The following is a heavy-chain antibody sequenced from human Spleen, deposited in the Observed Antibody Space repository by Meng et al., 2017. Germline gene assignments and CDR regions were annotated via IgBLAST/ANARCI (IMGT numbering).Heavy chain of an antibody. V-gene: IGHV1-8*01. CDR2: MNPNSGNT. CDR1: GYTFTSYD. Sequence: ASVKVSCKASGYTFTSYDINWVRQATGQGLEWMGWMNPNSGNTDYAQKFQGRVTMTRNTSISTAYMELSGLRSDDTAMYYCARDEDISAAGKLFGDYWGQGTLVTVSS. CDR3: ARDEDISAAGKLFGDY. D-gene: IGHD6-25*01. J-gene: IGHJ4*02.